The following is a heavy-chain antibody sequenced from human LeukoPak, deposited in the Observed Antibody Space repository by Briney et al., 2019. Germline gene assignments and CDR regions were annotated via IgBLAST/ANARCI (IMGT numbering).Heavy chain of an antibody. CDR3: ARGGAAAGVGFDY. CDR2: ISSHGGST. D-gene: IGHD6-13*01. J-gene: IGHJ4*02. V-gene: IGHV3-64*01. Sequence: GGSLRLSCAASGFTFSSYAMHWVRQAPGKGLEYVSAISSHGGSTYYANSVKGRFTISRDNSKNTLYLQMGSLRAEDMAVYYCARGGAAAGVGFDYWGQGTLVTVFS. CDR1: GFTFSSYA.